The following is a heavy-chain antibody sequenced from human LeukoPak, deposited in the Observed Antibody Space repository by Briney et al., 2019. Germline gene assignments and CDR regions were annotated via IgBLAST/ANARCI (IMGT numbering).Heavy chain of an antibody. V-gene: IGHV3-7*03. J-gene: IGHJ4*02. CDR1: GFTFSSYW. CDR2: IKQDGSEM. CDR3: ARATAAADNY. D-gene: IGHD6-13*01. Sequence: GGSLRLSCAASGFTFSSYWMSWVRQAPGKGLEWVANIKQDGSEMHYVDSVEGRFTISRDNAKNSLYLQMNSLRAEDTADYYCARATAAADNYWGQGTLVTVSS.